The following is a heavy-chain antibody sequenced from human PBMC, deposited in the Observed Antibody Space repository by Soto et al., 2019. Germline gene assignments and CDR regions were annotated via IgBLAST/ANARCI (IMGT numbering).Heavy chain of an antibody. D-gene: IGHD3-22*01. Sequence: QAQLVQSGAEVKKPGSSVKVSCKASGGLFSSYPISWVRQVPGQGLEWMGGIIPVFKTAYYTQRFQGKVTITAEESTNTADMELSRLRSEDPAIYYCARGGSGYTWLNEFWGQVPLVTVSS. CDR3: ARGGSGYTWLNEF. V-gene: IGHV1-69*01. CDR1: GGLFSSYP. J-gene: IGHJ4*02. CDR2: IIPVFKTA.